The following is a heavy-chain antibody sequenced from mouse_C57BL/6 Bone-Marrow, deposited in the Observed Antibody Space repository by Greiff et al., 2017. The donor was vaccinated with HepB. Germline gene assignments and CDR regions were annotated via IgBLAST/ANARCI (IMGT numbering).Heavy chain of an antibody. V-gene: IGHV5-9*01. D-gene: IGHD3-1*01. Sequence: DVKLQESGGGLVKPGGSLKLSCAASGFTFSSYTMSWVRQTPEKRLEWVATISGGGGNTYYPDSVKGRFTISRDNAKNTVYLQMSSLRSEDTALYYCARHRRVWYFDVWGTGTTVTVSS. J-gene: IGHJ1*03. CDR2: ISGGGGNT. CDR3: ARHRRVWYFDV. CDR1: GFTFSSYT.